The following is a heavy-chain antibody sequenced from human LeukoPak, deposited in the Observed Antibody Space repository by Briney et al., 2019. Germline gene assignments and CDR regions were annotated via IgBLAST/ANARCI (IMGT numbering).Heavy chain of an antibody. CDR3: ARDGIPPYYYGSGSSL. Sequence: PGGSLRLSCTASGFTFNNFAMSWVRQAPGKGLEWVANIKQDGSEKYYVDSVKGRFTISRDNAKNSLYLQMNSLRVEDTAVYYCARDGIPPYYYGSGSSLWGQGTLVTVSS. D-gene: IGHD3-10*01. J-gene: IGHJ4*02. V-gene: IGHV3-7*01. CDR2: IKQDGSEK. CDR1: GFTFNNFA.